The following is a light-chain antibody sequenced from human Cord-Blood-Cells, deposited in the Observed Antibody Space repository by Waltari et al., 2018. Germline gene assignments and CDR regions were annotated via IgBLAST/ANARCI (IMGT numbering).Light chain of an antibody. J-gene: IGKJ2*01. CDR2: GAS. CDR1: QSVSSN. CDR3: QQYNNWPPVYT. Sequence: IVMTQPPATLSVSPGERATLSCRASQSVSSNLAWYQQQPGQAPRLLIYGASTRATGIPARFSGSGSGTEFTLTISSLQSEDFAVYYCQQYNNWPPVYTFGQGTKLEIK. V-gene: IGKV3-15*01.